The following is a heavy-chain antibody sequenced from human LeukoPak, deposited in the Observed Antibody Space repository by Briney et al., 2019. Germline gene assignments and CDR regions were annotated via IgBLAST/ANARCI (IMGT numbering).Heavy chain of an antibody. Sequence: RTGGSLRLSCAASGFTFSSSAMSWVRQTPGKGLEWVSSISGSGDYTYYADSVKGRFTISRDNSKNTLYLQMDSLRAEDTAVYYCAKCYYDGRDSAFGDWGQGTPVTVSS. J-gene: IGHJ4*02. CDR1: GFTFSSSA. CDR3: AKCYYDGRDSAFGD. V-gene: IGHV3-23*01. CDR2: ISGSGDYT. D-gene: IGHD3-22*01.